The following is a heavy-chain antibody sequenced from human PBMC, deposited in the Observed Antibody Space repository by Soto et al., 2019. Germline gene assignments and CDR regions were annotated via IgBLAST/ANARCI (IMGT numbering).Heavy chain of an antibody. CDR3: AKESGDYAGSEGFDA. CDR1: GFTFTYYA. Sequence: EVQLLESGGGLVQPEGSLRLSCAASGFTFTYYAMSWVRQAPGKGPDWVSSIRASGAKTRYADSVKGRFTISRYNSKNTLDRLMNSLRAEDSATYYCAKESGDYAGSEGFDAWGHGTVVSFSS. D-gene: IGHD4-17*01. J-gene: IGHJ3*01. V-gene: IGHV3-23*01. CDR2: IRASGAKT.